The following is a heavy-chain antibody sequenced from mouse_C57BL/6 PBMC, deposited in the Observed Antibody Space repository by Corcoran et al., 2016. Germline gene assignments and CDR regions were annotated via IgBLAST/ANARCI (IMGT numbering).Heavy chain of an antibody. CDR2: INPYNGGT. CDR1: GYTFTDYY. CDR3: ARDGNFFMDY. D-gene: IGHD2-1*01. V-gene: IGHV1-19*01. Sequence: ELQLQLSGPVLVKPGASVKMSCKASGYTFTDYYMNWVKQSHGKSLEWIGVINPYNGGTSYNQKFKGKATLTVDKSSSTAYMELNSLTSEDSAVYYCARDGNFFMDYWGQGTSVTVSS. J-gene: IGHJ4*01.